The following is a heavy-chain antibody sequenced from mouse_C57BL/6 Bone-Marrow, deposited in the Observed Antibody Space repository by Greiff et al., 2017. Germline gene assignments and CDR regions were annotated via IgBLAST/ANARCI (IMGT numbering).Heavy chain of an antibody. D-gene: IGHD1-1*01. V-gene: IGHV1-61*01. Sequence: QVQLKQPGAELVRPGSSVKLSCKASGYTFTSYWMDWVKQRPGQGLEWIGNIYPSDSETHYNQKFKDKATLTVDKSSSTAYMQLSSLTSEDSAFYCCARSGYYGSLFAYWGQGTLVTVSA. CDR1: GYTFTSYW. CDR3: ARSGYYGSLFAY. J-gene: IGHJ3*01. CDR2: IYPSDSET.